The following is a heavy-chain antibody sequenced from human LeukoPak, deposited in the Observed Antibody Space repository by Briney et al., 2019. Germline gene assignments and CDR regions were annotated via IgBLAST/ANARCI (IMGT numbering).Heavy chain of an antibody. CDR2: MNDRGTT. V-gene: IGHV4-34*01. CDR1: GGSFSGFY. CDR3: ARGRGWLPSGTAFDY. D-gene: IGHD1-1*01. J-gene: IGHJ4*02. Sequence: SEALSLNCTVSGGSFSGFYWTWIRHLLGRGREWMGEMNDRGTTNRNPSLRGRVTISVDRSKNQFSLKLSSVTAADTAVYYCARGRGWLPSGTAFDYWGQGTLVTGSS.